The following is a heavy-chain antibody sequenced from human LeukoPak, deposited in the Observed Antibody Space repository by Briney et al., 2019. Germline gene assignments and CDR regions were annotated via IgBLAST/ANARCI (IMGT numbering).Heavy chain of an antibody. CDR1: GFTLRNYA. D-gene: IGHD5-12*01. J-gene: IGHJ3*02. V-gene: IGHV3-7*03. Sequence: GGSLRLSCAASGFTLRNYAMSWVRQAPGKGLEWVANIKQDGSEKYYVDSVKGRFTISRDNVKNSLYLQMNTLRAEDTAVYYCARDQGGYSGYDTDAFDIWGQGTMVTVSS. CDR2: IKQDGSEK. CDR3: ARDQGGYSGYDTDAFDI.